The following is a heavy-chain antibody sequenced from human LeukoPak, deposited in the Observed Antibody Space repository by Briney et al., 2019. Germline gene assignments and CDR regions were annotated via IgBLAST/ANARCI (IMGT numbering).Heavy chain of an antibody. CDR2: IYYSGST. CDR3: ARSNGGRWSDAFDI. V-gene: IGHV4-39*01. J-gene: IGHJ3*02. CDR1: GGSISSSSYY. D-gene: IGHD4-23*01. Sequence: PSETLSLTCTVSGGSISSSSYYWGWLRQPPGKGLEWIGSIYYSGSTYYNPSLKSRVTISVDTSKNQFSLKLSSVTAADTAVYYCARSNGGRWSDAFDIWGQGTMVTVSS.